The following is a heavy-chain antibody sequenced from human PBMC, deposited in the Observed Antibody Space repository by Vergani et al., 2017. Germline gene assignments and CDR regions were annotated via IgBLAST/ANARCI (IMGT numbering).Heavy chain of an antibody. CDR2: ISGSGGST. CDR1: GFTFSSYA. D-gene: IGHD1-7*01. J-gene: IGHJ4*02. V-gene: IGHV3-23*01. Sequence: EVQLLESGGGLVQPGGSLRLSCAASGFTFSSYAMSWVRQAPGKGLEWVSAISGSGGSTYYADSVKGRFTISRDNSKNTLYLQMNSLRAEDTAVYYCAKSRILSKNWNSPIFDYWGQGTLVTVSS. CDR3: AKSRILSKNWNSPIFDY.